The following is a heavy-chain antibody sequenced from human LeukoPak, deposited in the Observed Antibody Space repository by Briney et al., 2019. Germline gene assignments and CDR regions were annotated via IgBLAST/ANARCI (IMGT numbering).Heavy chain of an antibody. CDR3: ARDIVPSSSGWYEFDY. CDR2: ISSSSSYI. Sequence: GGSLRLSCAASGLTFSSYSMNWVRQAPGKGLEWVSSISSSSSYIYYADSVKGRFTISRDNAKNSLYLQMNSLRAEDTAVYYCARDIVPSSSGWYEFDYRGQGTLVTVSS. V-gene: IGHV3-21*01. J-gene: IGHJ4*02. CDR1: GLTFSSYS. D-gene: IGHD6-19*01.